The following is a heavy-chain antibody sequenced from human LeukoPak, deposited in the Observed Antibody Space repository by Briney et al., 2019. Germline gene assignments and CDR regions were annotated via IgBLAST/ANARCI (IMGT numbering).Heavy chain of an antibody. CDR2: IKSKTDGGTT. Sequence: GGSLRLSCAASGFTFSNARMSWVRQAPGKGLEWVGRIKSKTDGGTTNYAAPVKGRFTISRDDSKNTLYLQMNSLKTEDTAVYYCTTDPSQYYYYYMDVWGKGTTVTVSS. V-gene: IGHV3-15*01. CDR3: TTDPSQYYYYYMDV. J-gene: IGHJ6*03. CDR1: GFTFSNAR.